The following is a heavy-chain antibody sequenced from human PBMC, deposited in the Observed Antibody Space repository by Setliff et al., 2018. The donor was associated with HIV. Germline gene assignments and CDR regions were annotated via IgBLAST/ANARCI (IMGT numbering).Heavy chain of an antibody. CDR3: ARGDTTPIYPNYMDV. Sequence: PGGSLRLSCAASGFGFSSHNMNWVRQAPGKGLEWVSSISPSGSYIYYADSMKGRFTISRDNAKNSLYLQMNSLRVEDTAVYYCARGDTTPIYPNYMDVWGKETTVTVSS. D-gene: IGHD2-21*02. J-gene: IGHJ6*03. CDR1: GFGFSSHN. V-gene: IGHV3-21*01. CDR2: ISPSGSYI.